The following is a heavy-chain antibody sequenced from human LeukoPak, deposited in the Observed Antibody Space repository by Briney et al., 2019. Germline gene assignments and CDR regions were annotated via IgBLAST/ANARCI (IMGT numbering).Heavy chain of an antibody. J-gene: IGHJ3*02. Sequence: PSETLSLTCAVYGGSFSGYYWSWIRQPPGKGLEWIGEINHSGSTNYNPSLKSRVTISVDTSKNQFSLKLSSVTAADTAVYYCARLSVDYGGYEGRDAFDIWGQGTMVTVSS. CDR1: GGSFSGYY. CDR3: ARLSVDYGGYEGRDAFDI. CDR2: INHSGST. D-gene: IGHD4-17*01. V-gene: IGHV4-34*01.